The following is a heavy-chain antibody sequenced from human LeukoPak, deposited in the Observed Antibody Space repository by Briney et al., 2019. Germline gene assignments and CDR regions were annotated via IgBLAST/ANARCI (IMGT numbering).Heavy chain of an antibody. CDR2: ISYDGSNK. CDR1: GFTYSSYA. D-gene: IGHD6-13*01. Sequence: GRSLRLSCAASGFTYSSYAMHWVRQGPGKGLEWVAVISYDGSNKYYADSVKGRFTISRDNSKNTLYLQMNSLRAEDTAVYYCARGEIPIAAAGIRYWGQGTLVTVSS. CDR3: ARGEIPIAAAGIRY. J-gene: IGHJ4*02. V-gene: IGHV3-30*04.